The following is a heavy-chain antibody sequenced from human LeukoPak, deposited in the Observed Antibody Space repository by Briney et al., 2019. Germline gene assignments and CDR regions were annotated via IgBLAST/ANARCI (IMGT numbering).Heavy chain of an antibody. J-gene: IGHJ5*02. CDR3: AKGAGPPWFDP. CDR1: GGSISSGSYY. CDR2: MSSSGIS. V-gene: IGHV4-61*02. Sequence: SETLSLTCTVSGGSISSGSYYWSWIRQPAGKGLEWIGRMSSSGISTYSPSLKSRVTISIDTSRNQFSMNLNSVTAADTAVYYCAKGAGPPWFDPWGQGTLVTVSS. D-gene: IGHD6-19*01.